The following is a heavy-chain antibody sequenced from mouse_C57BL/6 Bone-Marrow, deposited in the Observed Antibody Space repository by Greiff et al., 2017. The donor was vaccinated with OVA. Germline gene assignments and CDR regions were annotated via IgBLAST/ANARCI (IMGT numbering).Heavy chain of an antibody. V-gene: IGHV1-82*01. D-gene: IGHD3-1*01. CDR2: IYPGDGDT. J-gene: IGHJ4*01. CDR1: GYAFSSSW. Sequence: VQLQQSGPELVKPGASVKISCKASGYAFSSSWMNWVKQRPGKGLEWIGRIYPGDGDTNYNGKFKGKATLTADKSSSTAYMQLSSLTSEDSAVYYCARSISDYAMDYWGQGTSVTVSS. CDR3: ARSISDYAMDY.